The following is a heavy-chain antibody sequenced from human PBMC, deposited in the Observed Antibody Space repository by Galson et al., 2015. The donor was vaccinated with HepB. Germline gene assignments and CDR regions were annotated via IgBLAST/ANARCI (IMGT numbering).Heavy chain of an antibody. CDR3: VRDGRDDVFVGGGVGRYNWFDS. D-gene: IGHD3-9*01. V-gene: IGHV1-18*01. CDR1: GYNFMSYG. CDR2: ISVFNGNT. Sequence: QSGAEVKKPGASVKVSCKASGYNFMSYGISWVRQARGKGLEWMGWISVFNGNTNYAKKFQGRVIMTTDTTTTTAYMELRNLRYDDTAIFYCVRDGRDDVFVGGGVGRYNWFDSWGQGTLVTVSS. J-gene: IGHJ5*01.